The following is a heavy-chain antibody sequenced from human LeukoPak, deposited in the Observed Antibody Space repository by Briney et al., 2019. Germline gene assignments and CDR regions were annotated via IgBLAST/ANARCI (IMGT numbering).Heavy chain of an antibody. CDR3: TRREGYCTGTGCYAENWFDP. CDR1: GYKFTTHW. Sequence: GESLKISCQTSGYKFTTHWIGWVRQRPGKGLEWMAMIYPDDSDIRYSPSFQGQVTVSADKSINTAYLEWSSLKASDTAIYYCTRREGYCTGTGCYAENWFDPWGQGSLVTVSS. CDR2: IYPDDSDI. D-gene: IGHD2-2*01. J-gene: IGHJ5*02. V-gene: IGHV5-51*01.